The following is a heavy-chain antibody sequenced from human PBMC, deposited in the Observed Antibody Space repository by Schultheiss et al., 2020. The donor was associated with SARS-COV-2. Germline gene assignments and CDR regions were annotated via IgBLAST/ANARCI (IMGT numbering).Heavy chain of an antibody. J-gene: IGHJ2*01. CDR1: GGSVSSGSYY. Sequence: SQTLSLTCTVSGGSVSSGSYYWSWIRQPPGKGLEWIGYIYYTGSTYYNPSLESRATISADTSKNQFSLKLTSVTAADTAVYYCARGEIFRYFDLWGRGTLVTVSS. V-gene: IGHV4-31*03. CDR3: ARGEIFRYFDL. CDR2: IYYTGST. D-gene: IGHD2-21*01.